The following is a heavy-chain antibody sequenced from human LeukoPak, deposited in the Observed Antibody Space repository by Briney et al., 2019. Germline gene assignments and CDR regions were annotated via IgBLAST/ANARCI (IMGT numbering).Heavy chain of an antibody. CDR3: ARTYSSSPEGDY. D-gene: IGHD6-6*01. V-gene: IGHV1-69*08. CDR1: GGAFSNSS. Sequence: ASVKVSCKASGGAFSNSSFSWVRQAPGQGLEWMGRIIPILGTANYAQEFRARVTITADKSTSTAYMELRSLRSDDTAVYYCARTYSSSPEGDYWGQGTLVTVSS. J-gene: IGHJ4*02. CDR2: IIPILGTA.